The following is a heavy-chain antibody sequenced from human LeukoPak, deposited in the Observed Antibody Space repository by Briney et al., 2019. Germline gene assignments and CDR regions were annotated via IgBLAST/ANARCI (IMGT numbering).Heavy chain of an antibody. J-gene: IGHJ4*02. D-gene: IGHD6-19*01. CDR2: INPNSGGT. CDR1: GYTXTGYY. V-gene: IGHV1-2*02. CDR3: ARDLYIAVAGGFDY. Sequence: ASVKVSCKASGYTXTGYYMHGVRQAPGQGLEWMGWINPNSGGTNYAQKFQGRVTMTRDTSISTAYMELSRLRSDDTAVYYCARDLYIAVAGGFDYWGQGTLVTVSS.